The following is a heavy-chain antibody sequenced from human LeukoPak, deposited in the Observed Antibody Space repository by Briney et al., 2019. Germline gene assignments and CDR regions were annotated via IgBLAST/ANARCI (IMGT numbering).Heavy chain of an antibody. V-gene: IGHV4-59*08. Sequence: SETLSLTCTVSGGSISNYYWSWIRQPPGKGLEWIGYIYYNGNTNYNPSLKSRVTVSLDTSKTQFSLKLTSVTAADTALYYCARHIHSNYESGWFFGLWGRGTLVTVSS. CDR1: GGSISNYY. CDR2: IYYNGNT. D-gene: IGHD4-11*01. CDR3: ARHIHSNYESGWFFGL. J-gene: IGHJ2*01.